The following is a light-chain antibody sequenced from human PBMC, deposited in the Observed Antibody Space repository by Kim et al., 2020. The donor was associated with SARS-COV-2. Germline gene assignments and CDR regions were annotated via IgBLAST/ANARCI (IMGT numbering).Light chain of an antibody. J-gene: IGKJ3*01. Sequence: PGDRATLSCRARQSVTSDLAWYQQKPGQAPRLLSYGASTRATGIPARFSGSGSGTEFTLTISSLQSEDFAVYYCQQYNNWPPFTFGPGTKVDIK. CDR3: QQYNNWPPFT. V-gene: IGKV3-15*01. CDR1: QSVTSD. CDR2: GAS.